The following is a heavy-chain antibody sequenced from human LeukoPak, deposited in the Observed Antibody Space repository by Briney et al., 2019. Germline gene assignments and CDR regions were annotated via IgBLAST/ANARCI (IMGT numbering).Heavy chain of an antibody. D-gene: IGHD5-18*01. CDR1: GFTFSTYS. V-gene: IGHV3-21*01. Sequence: PGESLILSCAASGFTFSTYSMNWVRQAPGKGLEWVSSISSSSSYIYYADSVKGRFTISRDNAKNSLYLQMNSLRAEDTAVYYCAIADTAMVTGAFDIWGQGTMVTVSS. CDR3: AIADTAMVTGAFDI. J-gene: IGHJ3*02. CDR2: ISSSSSYI.